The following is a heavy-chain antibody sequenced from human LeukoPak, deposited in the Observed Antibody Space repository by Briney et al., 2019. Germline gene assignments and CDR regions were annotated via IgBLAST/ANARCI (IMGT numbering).Heavy chain of an antibody. D-gene: IGHD2-8*01. J-gene: IGHJ6*03. CDR3: VRLAYCSNDVCYSNYYYSMDV. Sequence: GESLKISCKGSGYTFSSYWIGWVRQMPGKGLEWMGIIYPDDSDTRYSPSFQGQVTISADKPISTAYLQWSSLKASDTAMYYCVRLAYCSNDVCYSNYYYSMDVWGKGTTVTVSS. V-gene: IGHV5-51*01. CDR2: IYPDDSDT. CDR1: GYTFSSYW.